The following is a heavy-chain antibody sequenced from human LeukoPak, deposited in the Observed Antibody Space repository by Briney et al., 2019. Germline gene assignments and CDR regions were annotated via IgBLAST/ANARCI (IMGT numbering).Heavy chain of an antibody. J-gene: IGHJ5*02. CDR1: GYTFTSYG. CDR3: ARGHLSYSSSWYWFDP. D-gene: IGHD6-13*01. V-gene: IGHV1-18*01. Sequence: ASVKVSCTASGYTFTSYGISWVRQAPGQGLEWMGWISAYNGNTNYAQKLQGRVTMTTDTSTSTAYMELRSLRSDDTAVYYCARGHLSYSSSWYWFDPWGQGTLVTVSS. CDR2: ISAYNGNT.